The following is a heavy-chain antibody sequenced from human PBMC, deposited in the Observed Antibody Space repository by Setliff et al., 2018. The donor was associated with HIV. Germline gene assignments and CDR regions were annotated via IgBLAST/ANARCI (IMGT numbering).Heavy chain of an antibody. V-gene: IGHV4-39*02. J-gene: IGHJ3*02. CDR1: GVSTSSSSYY. D-gene: IGHD4-17*01. Sequence: SETLSLTCTVSGVSTSSSSYYWGWIRQPPGKGLDWIGYVYYSGSTYYSPSLKSRLTISMDTSKNHFSLRLSSVTAADTALYYCAGDRDYGGNRDAFDIWGQGIMVTVSS. CDR3: AGDRDYGGNRDAFDI. CDR2: VYYSGST.